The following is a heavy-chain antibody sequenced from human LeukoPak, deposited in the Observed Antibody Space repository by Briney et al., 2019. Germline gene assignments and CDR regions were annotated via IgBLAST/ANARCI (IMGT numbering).Heavy chain of an antibody. D-gene: IGHD3-22*01. J-gene: IGHJ4*02. CDR2: IWYDGSNE. CDR3: ARVNPTSSGFYAY. V-gene: IGHV3-33*01. Sequence: PGRSLRLSCAASGFTFSSYGMHWVRQAPGKGLEWVAVIWYDGSNENYADSVKGRFTISRDNSKNTLYLQMNSLRAEDTAIYYCARVNPTSSGFYAYWGQGTLVTVSS. CDR1: GFTFSSYG.